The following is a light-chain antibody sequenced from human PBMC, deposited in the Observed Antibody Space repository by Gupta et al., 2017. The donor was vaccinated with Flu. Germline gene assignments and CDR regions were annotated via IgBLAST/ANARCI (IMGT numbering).Light chain of an antibody. J-gene: IGKJ1*01. CDR2: HTS. CDR1: QTISRY. CDR3: QQSDSVPLT. V-gene: IGKV1-39*01. Sequence: DIQMTQSPSSLSASVGDSVTITCRASQTISRYLNWYQQKPGRAPKLLIHHTSTLQSGVPSRFSGSGSGTDFTLTINNLQREDFATYTCQQSDSVPLTFGQGTEVDI.